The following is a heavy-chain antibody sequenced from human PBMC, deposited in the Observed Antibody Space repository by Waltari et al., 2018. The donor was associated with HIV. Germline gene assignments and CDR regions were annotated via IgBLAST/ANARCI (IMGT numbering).Heavy chain of an antibody. CDR3: VRIQSGGSGSSWIDP. D-gene: IGHD6-19*01. CDR2: IYHAGGN. Sequence: QVQLQESGPGLVKPSETLSLTCAVSGTSINSYNWWTWVRQPPGKGLEWIGEIYHAGGNNYNQSLKSRVTISVDKSENQFSLDLRSVTAADTAIYYCVRIQSGGSGSSWIDPWGQGTLVTVSS. CDR1: GTSINSYNW. V-gene: IGHV4-4*02. J-gene: IGHJ5*02.